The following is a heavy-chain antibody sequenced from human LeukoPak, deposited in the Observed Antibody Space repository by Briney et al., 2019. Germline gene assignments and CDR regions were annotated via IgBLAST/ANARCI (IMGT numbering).Heavy chain of an antibody. CDR1: GFTFSNYG. V-gene: IGHV3-7*01. CDR2: IKQDGSEK. J-gene: IGHJ4*02. CDR3: ARVEAAYYDSSGYYYY. Sequence: GGTLRLSCAASGFTFSNYGMNWARQAPGKGLEWVANIKQDGSEKYYVDSVKGRFTISRDNAKNSLYLQMNSLRAEDTAVYYCARVEAAYYDSSGYYYYWGQGTLVTVSS. D-gene: IGHD3-22*01.